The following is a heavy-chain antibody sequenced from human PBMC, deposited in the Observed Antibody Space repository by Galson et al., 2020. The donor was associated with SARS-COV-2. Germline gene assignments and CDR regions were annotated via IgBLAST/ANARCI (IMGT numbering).Heavy chain of an antibody. Sequence: ASVKVSCKVSGYTLTELSMHWVRQAPGKGLEWMGGFDPEDGETIYAQKFQGRVTMTEDTSTDTAYMELSSLRSEDTAVYYRATGSPNTKYQGWFDPWGQGTLVTVSS. D-gene: IGHD2-2*01. CDR2: FDPEDGET. CDR3: ATGSPNTKYQGWFDP. CDR1: GYTLTELS. J-gene: IGHJ5*02. V-gene: IGHV1-24*01.